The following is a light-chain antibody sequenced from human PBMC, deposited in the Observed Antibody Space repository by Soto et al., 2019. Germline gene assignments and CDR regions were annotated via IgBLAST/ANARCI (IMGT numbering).Light chain of an antibody. CDR2: ANI. CDR1: SSNIGANYD. V-gene: IGLV1-40*01. Sequence: QSVLTQPPSVSAAPGQRVTISCTGSSSNIGANYDVHWYQQLPGTAPKLLIYANINRPSGVPDRFSGSKSGTSASLAITRLQAEDEADYYCQSYDSSLSVVLFGGGTKLTVL. J-gene: IGLJ2*01. CDR3: QSYDSSLSVVL.